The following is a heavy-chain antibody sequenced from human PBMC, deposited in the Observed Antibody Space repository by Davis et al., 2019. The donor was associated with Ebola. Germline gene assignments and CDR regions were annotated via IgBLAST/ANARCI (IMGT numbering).Heavy chain of an antibody. Sequence: GGSLSLSSAASGFTFSSYWMSWVRQAPGKGLEWVANIKQDGSETYYVDSVKGRFTISRDNAKNSLYLQMNSLRDEDTAVYYCARDNAEYYDFWSGYQPDNWFDPWGQGTLVTVSS. D-gene: IGHD3-3*01. CDR3: ARDNAEYYDFWSGYQPDNWFDP. CDR2: IKQDGSET. J-gene: IGHJ5*02. CDR1: GFTFSSYW. V-gene: IGHV3-7*01.